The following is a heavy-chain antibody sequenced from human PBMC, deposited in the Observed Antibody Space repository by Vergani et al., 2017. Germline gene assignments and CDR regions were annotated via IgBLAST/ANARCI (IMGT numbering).Heavy chain of an antibody. CDR3: ARSRIYYGAGSPDY. Sequence: QVQLQESGPGLVKPSETLSLTCTVSAYSISSGYYWSWIRQPPGKGLEWMGYVSFRGDTLYDPSVKGRMTISLNTSSNQFSLYLTSVTAADTAVYYCARSRIYYGAGSPDYWGQGTLVTVSS. CDR1: AYSISSGYY. V-gene: IGHV4-59*01. CDR2: VSFRGDT. D-gene: IGHD3-10*01. J-gene: IGHJ4*02.